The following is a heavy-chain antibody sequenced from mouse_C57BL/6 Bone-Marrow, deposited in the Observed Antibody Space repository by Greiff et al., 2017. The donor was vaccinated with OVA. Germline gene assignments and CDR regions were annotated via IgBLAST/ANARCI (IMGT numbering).Heavy chain of an antibody. Sequence: QVQLQQPGTELVKPGASVKLSCKASGYTFTSYWMHWVKQRPGQGLEWIGWIYPRDGSTKYNEKFKGKATLTVDTSSSTAYMELHSLTSEDSAVYFCARYWDGDYWGQGTTLTVSS. CDR1: GYTFTSYW. D-gene: IGHD4-1*01. CDR3: ARYWDGDY. CDR2: IYPRDGST. V-gene: IGHV1-85*01. J-gene: IGHJ2*01.